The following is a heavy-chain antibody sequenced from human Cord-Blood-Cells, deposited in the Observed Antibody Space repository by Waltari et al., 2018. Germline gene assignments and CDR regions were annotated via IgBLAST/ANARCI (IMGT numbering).Heavy chain of an antibody. Sequence: EVQLVESGGDLVQPGGSLRLSCAASGFTFSSYWMSWVRQAPGKGLEWVANIKQDGREKYYVDSVKGRFTISRDNAKNSLYLQMNSLRAEDTAVYYCARSPRLGYNWFDPWGQGTLVTVSS. D-gene: IGHD1-26*01. CDR1: GFTFSSYW. J-gene: IGHJ5*02. CDR2: IKQDGREK. V-gene: IGHV3-7*01. CDR3: ARSPRLGYNWFDP.